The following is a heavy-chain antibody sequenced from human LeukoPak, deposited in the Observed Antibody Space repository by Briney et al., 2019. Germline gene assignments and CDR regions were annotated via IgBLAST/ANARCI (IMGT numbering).Heavy chain of an antibody. Sequence: GGSLRLSCAASGFTFSSYGMHWVRQAPGKGLEWVAFIRYDGSNKYYADSVKGRFTISRDNSKNTLYLQMNSLRAEDTAVYYCARDKEFIVGATWSWFDPWGQGTLVTVSS. D-gene: IGHD1-26*01. CDR1: GFTFSSYG. CDR3: ARDKEFIVGATWSWFDP. V-gene: IGHV3-30*02. CDR2: IRYDGSNK. J-gene: IGHJ5*02.